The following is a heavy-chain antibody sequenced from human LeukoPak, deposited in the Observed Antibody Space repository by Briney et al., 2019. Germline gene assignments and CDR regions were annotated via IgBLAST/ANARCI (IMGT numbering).Heavy chain of an antibody. CDR1: GGSISSGSYY. D-gene: IGHD4-17*01. CDR3: ARGEDYGDYSC. J-gene: IGHJ4*02. Sequence: PSETLSLTCTVSGGSISSGSYYWSWIRQPAGKGLEWIGYIYYSGSTNYNPSLKSRVTISVDTSKNQFSLKLSSVTAADTAVYYCARGEDYGDYSCWGQGTLVTVSS. V-gene: IGHV4-61*10. CDR2: IYYSGST.